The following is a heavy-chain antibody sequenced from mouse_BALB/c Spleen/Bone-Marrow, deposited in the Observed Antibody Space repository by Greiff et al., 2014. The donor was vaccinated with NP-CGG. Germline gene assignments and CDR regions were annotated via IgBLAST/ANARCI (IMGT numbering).Heavy chain of an antibody. D-gene: IGHD2-1*01. Sequence: EVMLVESGGGLVQPGGSLRLSCATSGFTFTDYYMSWVRQPPGKALEWLGFIRNKANGYTTEYSVTVKGRFTISRDNSQSILYLQMNTLRAEDSATYYCAREGVYYGNPYWYFDVWGAGTTVTVSS. V-gene: IGHV7-3*02. CDR3: AREGVYYGNPYWYFDV. CDR1: GFTFTDYY. CDR2: IRNKANGYTT. J-gene: IGHJ1*01.